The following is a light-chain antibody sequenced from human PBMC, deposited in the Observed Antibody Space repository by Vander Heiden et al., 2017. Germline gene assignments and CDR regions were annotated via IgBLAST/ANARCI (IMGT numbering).Light chain of an antibody. CDR3: QQYSQWPLT. CDR2: DAS. V-gene: IGKV3-15*01. CDR1: QSLSTN. J-gene: IGKJ4*01. Sequence: EIVMMQSPATLPVSPGETITLSCRASQSLSTNLAWYQQKPGQAPGLLIYDASTRATGIPARFSGSGSGTEFTLTISSLQSEDFAVYYCQQYSQWPLTFGGGTKVEIK.